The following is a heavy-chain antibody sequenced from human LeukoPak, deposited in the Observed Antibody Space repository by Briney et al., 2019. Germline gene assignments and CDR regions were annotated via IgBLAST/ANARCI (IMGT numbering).Heavy chain of an antibody. J-gene: IGHJ4*02. CDR1: GYTFTSYD. D-gene: IGHD3-3*01. CDR3: ARGGASVSSMFGVVWSIYYFDH. V-gene: IGHV1-8*01. Sequence: GASVKVSCKASGYTFTSYDINWVRQATGQGLEWMGWMNPNSGNTGYAQKFQGRVTMTRNTSISTAYMELSSLRSEDTAVYYCARGGASVSSMFGVVWSIYYFDHWGQGTLVTVSS. CDR2: MNPNSGNT.